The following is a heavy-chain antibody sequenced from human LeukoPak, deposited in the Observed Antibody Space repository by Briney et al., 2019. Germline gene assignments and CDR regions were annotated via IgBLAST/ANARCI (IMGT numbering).Heavy chain of an antibody. D-gene: IGHD5/OR15-5a*01. Sequence: ASAKVSCKASGYTFTSYYMHWVRQAPGQGLEWMGIINPSGGSTSYAQEFQGRVTMTRDTSTSTVYMELSSLRSEDTAVYYCARVLGSVTVFDYWGQGTLVTVSS. J-gene: IGHJ4*02. CDR3: ARVLGSVTVFDY. CDR2: INPSGGST. V-gene: IGHV1-46*01. CDR1: GYTFTSYY.